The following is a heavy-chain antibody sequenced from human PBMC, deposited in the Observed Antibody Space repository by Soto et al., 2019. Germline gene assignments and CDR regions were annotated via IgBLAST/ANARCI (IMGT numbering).Heavy chain of an antibody. CDR2: IYPDDSGT. D-gene: IGHD6-13*01. CDR3: VVQQKLPWVSY. Sequence: GPSLKISSMGSGYRFFGLWLGWVRQKPGKGLEWMGTIYPDDSGTRYSPSFHVGHLTFSAARSFTTAFLERSSLEASATAMSYCVVQQKLPWVSYCGQRTRFAVSS. J-gene: IGHJ4*03. CDR1: GYRFFGLW. V-gene: IGHV5-51*01.